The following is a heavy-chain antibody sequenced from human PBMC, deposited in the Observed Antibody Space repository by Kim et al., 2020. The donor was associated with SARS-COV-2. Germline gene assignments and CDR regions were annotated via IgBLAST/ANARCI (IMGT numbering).Heavy chain of an antibody. Sequence: SETLSLTCTVSGGSISSSSYYWGWIRQPPGKGLEWIGSIYYSGSTYYNPSLKSRVTISVDTSKNQFSLKLSSVTAADTAVYYCARRMPHYYGSGSYYNEDYWGQGTLVTVSS. CDR1: GGSISSSSYY. V-gene: IGHV4-39*07. CDR2: IYYSGST. D-gene: IGHD3-10*01. J-gene: IGHJ4*02. CDR3: ARRMPHYYGSGSYYNEDY.